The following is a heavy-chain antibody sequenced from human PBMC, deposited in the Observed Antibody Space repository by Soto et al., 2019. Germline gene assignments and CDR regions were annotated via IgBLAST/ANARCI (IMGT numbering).Heavy chain of an antibody. CDR3: AKYRSNGGKIGGDYYYGMDV. J-gene: IGHJ6*02. CDR1: GFTFSSYA. CDR2: ISGSGGST. Sequence: PGGALRLSCAASGFTFSSYAMSWVRQAPGKGLEWVSAISGSGGSTYYADSVKGRFTISRDNSKNTLYLQMNSLRAEDTAVYYCAKYRSNGGKIGGDYYYGMDVWGQGTTVTVSS. D-gene: IGHD2-15*01. V-gene: IGHV3-23*01.